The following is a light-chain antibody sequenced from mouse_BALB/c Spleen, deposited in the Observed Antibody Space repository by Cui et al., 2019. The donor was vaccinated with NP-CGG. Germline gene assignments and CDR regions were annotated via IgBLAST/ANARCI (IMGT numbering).Light chain of an antibody. CDR2: GTY. CDR1: TGAVTTSNY. CDR3: ALWYSNHWV. J-gene: IGLJ1*01. V-gene: IGLV1*01. Sequence: QAIVTQESALTTSPGETVTLTCRSSTGAVTTSNYANWVQEKPDHLFTGLIGGTYHRAPGVPARFSGSLIGDKTALTITGAQTEDEAIYFCALWYSNHWVFGGGTKLTVL.